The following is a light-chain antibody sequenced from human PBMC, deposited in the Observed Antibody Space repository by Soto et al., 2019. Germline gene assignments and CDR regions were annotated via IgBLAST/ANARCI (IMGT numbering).Light chain of an antibody. CDR1: QSVSSN. CDR2: GAS. CDR3: QQYNDWPT. J-gene: IGKJ1*01. Sequence: EIVMTQSPATLSVSLGERATLSCRASQSVSSNLAWYQLKPGQAPRLLIYGASTRATGIAARFSGSGSGTEFTLTISSLQSEDFAVYCCQQYNDWPTFGQGTKVDIK. V-gene: IGKV3-15*01.